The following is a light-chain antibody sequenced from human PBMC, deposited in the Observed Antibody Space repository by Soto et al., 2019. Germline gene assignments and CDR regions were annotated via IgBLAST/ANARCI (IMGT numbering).Light chain of an antibody. J-gene: IGLJ2*01. CDR2: TNN. V-gene: IGLV1-47*01. CDR3: AAWDDSLRGVV. CDR1: SSNIGINF. Sequence: QSVLTQPPSASGTPGQRVTISCFGRSSNIGINFVYWYQQLPGTAPKLLIYTNNQRPSGVPDRFSGSKSGTSASLAIGGLRSEDEADYYCAAWDDSLRGVVFGGGTKLTVL.